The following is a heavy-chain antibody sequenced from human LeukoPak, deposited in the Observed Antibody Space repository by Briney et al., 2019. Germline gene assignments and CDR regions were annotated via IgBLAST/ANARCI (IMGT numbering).Heavy chain of an antibody. V-gene: IGHV3-7*05. Sequence: GGSLRLSCAASGFTFSNYWMSWVRQAPGKGLEWVADIKQDGTQKYYVDSVEGRFTISRDNAKNSLYLQMNSLRVEDTAVYYCAKDCGSDCSQAFDIWGQGTMVTVSS. CDR3: AKDCGSDCSQAFDI. D-gene: IGHD2-21*02. CDR2: IKQDGTQK. CDR1: GFTFSNYW. J-gene: IGHJ3*02.